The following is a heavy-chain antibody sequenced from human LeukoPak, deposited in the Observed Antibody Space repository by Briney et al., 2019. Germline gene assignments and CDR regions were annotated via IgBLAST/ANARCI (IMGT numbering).Heavy chain of an antibody. Sequence: GGSLRLSCAASGFTFSSYAMHWVRQAPGKGLEWVAVISYDGSNKYYADSVKGRFTISRDNSKNTLSLQMNSLRAEDTAVYYCAREAESAVAGSYYFDYWGQGTLVTVSS. CDR1: GFTFSSYA. CDR3: AREAESAVAGSYYFDY. V-gene: IGHV3-30*04. J-gene: IGHJ4*02. CDR2: ISYDGSNK. D-gene: IGHD6-19*01.